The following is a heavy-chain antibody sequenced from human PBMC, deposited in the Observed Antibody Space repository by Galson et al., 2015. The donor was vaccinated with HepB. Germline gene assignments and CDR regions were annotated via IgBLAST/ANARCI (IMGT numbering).Heavy chain of an antibody. J-gene: IGHJ6*02. D-gene: IGHD3-16*01. CDR2: IYSGGST. V-gene: IGHV3-53*01. CDR3: ARDSGRGGDDGMDV. CDR1: GFTVSSNY. Sequence: LRLSCAASGFTVSSNYMSWVRQAPGKGLEWVSVIYSGGSTYYADSVKGRFTISRDNSKNTLYLQMNSLRAEDTAVYYCARDSGRGGDDGMDVWGQGTTVTVSS.